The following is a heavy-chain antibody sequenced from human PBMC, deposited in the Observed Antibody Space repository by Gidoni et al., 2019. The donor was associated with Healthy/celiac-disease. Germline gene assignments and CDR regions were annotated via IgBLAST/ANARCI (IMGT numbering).Heavy chain of an antibody. CDR1: GGSVSSGSYS. CDR2: IYYSGST. Sequence: QVQLQESGPGLVKPSETLSLTCTVSGGSVSSGSYSWSWIRQPPGKGLEWIGYIYYSGSTNYNPSLKSRVTISVDTSKNQFSLKLSSVTAADTAVYYCARDRKDGSGSYYNVPTHWYFDLWGRGTLVTVSS. CDR3: ARDRKDGSGSYYNVPTHWYFDL. V-gene: IGHV4-61*01. D-gene: IGHD3-10*01. J-gene: IGHJ2*01.